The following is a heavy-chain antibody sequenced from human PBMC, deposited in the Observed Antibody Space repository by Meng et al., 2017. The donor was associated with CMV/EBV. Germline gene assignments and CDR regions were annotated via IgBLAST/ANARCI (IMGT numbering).Heavy chain of an antibody. D-gene: IGHD2-2*01. CDR2: ISSSSSTI. Sequence: GESLKISCAASGFTFSSYSMNWVRQAPGKGLEWVSYISSSSSTIYYADSVKGRFTISRDNAKNSLYLQMNSLRAEDTAVYYCARDQGVVPAAIGYYYYGMDVWGQGTTVTVSS. CDR3: ARDQGVVPAAIGYYYYGMDV. CDR1: GFTFSSYS. J-gene: IGHJ6*02. V-gene: IGHV3-48*04.